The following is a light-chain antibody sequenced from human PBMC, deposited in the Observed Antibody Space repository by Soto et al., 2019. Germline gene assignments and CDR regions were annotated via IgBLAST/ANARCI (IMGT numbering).Light chain of an antibody. J-gene: IGLJ1*01. V-gene: IGLV1-40*01. Sequence: SVLTQAPSVSGAPGQRVTISCTGGSANIGAGYDVHWYQQLPGTAPKLLIYGNSNRPSGVPDRFSGSKSGTSASLAITGLQAEDEADYYCQSYDSSLSGYVFGTGTKVTVL. CDR3: QSYDSSLSGYV. CDR1: SANIGAGYD. CDR2: GNS.